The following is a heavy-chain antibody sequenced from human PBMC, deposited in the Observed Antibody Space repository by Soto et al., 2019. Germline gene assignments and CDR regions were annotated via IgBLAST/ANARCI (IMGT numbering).Heavy chain of an antibody. Sequence: TLSLTCTGAGGSISSSSYYWGWICQPPGKGLEWIGSIYYSGSTSYNPSLKSRVTISVDTSKNQFSLKPSSVTAADTAVYYCARLPRLHYYLWIGYYWPARTRFGPWGQGTLVTGS. CDR2: IYYSGST. CDR1: GGSISSSSYY. D-gene: IGHD3-3*01. J-gene: IGHJ5*02. V-gene: IGHV4-39*01. CDR3: ARLPRLHYYLWIGYYWPARTRFGP.